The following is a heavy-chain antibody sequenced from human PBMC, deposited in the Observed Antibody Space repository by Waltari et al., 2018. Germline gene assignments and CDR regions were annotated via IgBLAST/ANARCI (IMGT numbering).Heavy chain of an antibody. V-gene: IGHV1-24*01. J-gene: IGHJ4*02. CDR2: FEPEDGET. D-gene: IGHD2-15*01. CDR1: GYTLTELS. Sequence: QVQLVQSGAEVKKPGASVKVSCKVSGYTLTELSMHWVRQAPGKGLEWMGGFEPEDGETNYAQKFQGRVTMTEDTSTDTAYMELSSLRSEDTAVYYCVRVVCSGGRCLSYFDYWGQGTLVTVSS. CDR3: VRVVCSGGRCLSYFDY.